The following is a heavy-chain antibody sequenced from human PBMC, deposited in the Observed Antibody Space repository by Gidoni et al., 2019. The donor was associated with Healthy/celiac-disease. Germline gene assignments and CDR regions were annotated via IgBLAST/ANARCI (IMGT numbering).Heavy chain of an antibody. V-gene: IGHV3-23*01. CDR3: ATSSGSYDWFDP. CDR2: ISGSGGST. Sequence: EVQLLESGGGLVPPGASLRLSCAASGFTFSSYAMSWVRQAPGKGLEWVSAISGSGGSTYYADSVKGRFTISRDNSKNTLYLQMNSLRAEDTAVYYCATSSGSYDWFDPWGQGTLVTVSS. J-gene: IGHJ5*02. D-gene: IGHD1-26*01. CDR1: GFTFSSYA.